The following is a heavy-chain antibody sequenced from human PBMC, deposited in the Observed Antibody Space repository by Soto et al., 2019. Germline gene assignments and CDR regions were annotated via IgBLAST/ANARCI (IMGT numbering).Heavy chain of an antibody. V-gene: IGHV3-74*01. CDR3: EREISSTDAFDI. CDR2: INSDGSDT. CDR1: GFTFSNYW. Sequence: EVQLVESGEGLVQPGGSLRLSCAASGFTFSNYWMHWVRQAPGKGLVWVSRINSDGSDTNYADSVKGRFTISRDNAKNTLYLQMNSLRAEDTAVYNCEREISSTDAFDIWGQGTMVTVSS. D-gene: IGHD6-6*01. J-gene: IGHJ3*02.